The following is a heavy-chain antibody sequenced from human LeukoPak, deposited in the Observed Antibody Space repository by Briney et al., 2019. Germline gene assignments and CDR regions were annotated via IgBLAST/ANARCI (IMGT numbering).Heavy chain of an antibody. D-gene: IGHD5-24*01. CDR3: ARGRDGYTEFDY. CDR2: ISSSGSTI. J-gene: IGHJ4*02. Sequence: GGSLRLSCAASGFTFSSYAMSWVRQAPGKGLEWVSYISSSGSTIYYADSVKGRFTISRDNAKNSLYLQMNSLRAEDTAVYYCARGRDGYTEFDYWGQGTLVTVSS. V-gene: IGHV3-48*04. CDR1: GFTFSSYA.